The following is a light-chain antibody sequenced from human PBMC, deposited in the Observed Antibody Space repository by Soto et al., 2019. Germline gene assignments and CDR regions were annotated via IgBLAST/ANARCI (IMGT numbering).Light chain of an antibody. J-gene: IGKJ4*01. CDR1: QNVGNDY. Sequence: EIVLTQSPGTLSLSPGERATLSCRASQNVGNDYLAWFQQRPGQAPRLLIYDASSRATGIPDRFSGSGSGTDFTLTISRLEPEDFAVYYCQQCATSPLTFGGGTKVEIK. CDR3: QQCATSPLT. CDR2: DAS. V-gene: IGKV3-20*01.